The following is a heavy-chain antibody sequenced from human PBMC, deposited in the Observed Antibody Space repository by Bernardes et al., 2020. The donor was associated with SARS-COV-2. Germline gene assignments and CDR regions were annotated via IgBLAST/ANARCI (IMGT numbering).Heavy chain of an antibody. CDR2: ISGDSGSI. D-gene: IGHD3-22*01. CDR3: AKIGDSSGYYATPDY. Sequence: GGSLRLSCAASGFTFDDYAMHWVRQAPGKGLEWVSGISGDSGSIGYADSVKGRFTISRDNAKNSLYLQMNSLRAEDTALYYCAKIGDSSGYYATPDYWGQGTLVTVSS. J-gene: IGHJ4*02. CDR1: GFTFDDYA. V-gene: IGHV3-9*01.